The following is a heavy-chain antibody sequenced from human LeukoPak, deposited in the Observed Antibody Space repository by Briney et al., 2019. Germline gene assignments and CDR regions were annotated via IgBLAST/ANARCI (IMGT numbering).Heavy chain of an antibody. V-gene: IGHV5-51*01. D-gene: IGHD2-8*02. J-gene: IGHJ4*02. Sequence: GESLKISCKGSGYSFTNHWIGWVRQMPGKGLEWMGIIYPDDSDIRYSPSFQGQITISADKSITTAYLQCSSLKASDTAMYYCARLLGGGWWNSFDYWGQGTLVTVSS. CDR2: IYPDDSDI. CDR1: GYSFTNHW. CDR3: ARLLGGGWWNSFDY.